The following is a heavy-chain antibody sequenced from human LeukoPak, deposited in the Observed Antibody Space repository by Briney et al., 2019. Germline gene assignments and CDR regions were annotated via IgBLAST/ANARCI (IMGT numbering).Heavy chain of an antibody. D-gene: IGHD6-13*01. J-gene: IGHJ4*02. CDR3: ARGPGIAAAVRFDY. Sequence: SVKVSCKASGGTFSSYAISWVRQAPGQGLEWMGGIIPIFGTANYAQKFQGRVTITADESTSTAYMELSSLRSEDTAAYYCARGPGIAAAVRFDYWGQGTLVTVSS. V-gene: IGHV1-69*13. CDR1: GGTFSSYA. CDR2: IIPIFGTA.